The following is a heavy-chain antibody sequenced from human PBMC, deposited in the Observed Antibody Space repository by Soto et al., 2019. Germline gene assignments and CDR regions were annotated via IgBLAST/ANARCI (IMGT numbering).Heavy chain of an antibody. CDR3: AREGHIVVVTATDPLYYYYGMDV. Sequence: GASVKVSCKASGYTFTSYYMHWVRQAPGQGLEWMGIINPSGGSTSYAQKFQGRVTMTRDMSTSTVYMELSSLRSEDTAVYYCAREGHIVVVTATDPLYYYYGMDVWGQGTTVTVSS. CDR2: INPSGGST. D-gene: IGHD2-21*02. J-gene: IGHJ6*02. CDR1: GYTFTSYY. V-gene: IGHV1-46*01.